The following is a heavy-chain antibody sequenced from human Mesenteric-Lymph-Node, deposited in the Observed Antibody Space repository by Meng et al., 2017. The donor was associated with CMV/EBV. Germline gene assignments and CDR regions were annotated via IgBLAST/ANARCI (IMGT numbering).Heavy chain of an antibody. Sequence: VSRDFISSGDAYWSWIRQPPGKGLEWIGYIYESGSTSYNPSLESRVTISVDTSKNQFSLKVMSVTAADTAVYYCAREGTNSYYFDYWGQGTLVTVSS. J-gene: IGHJ4*02. D-gene: IGHD1-14*01. CDR2: IYESGST. CDR1: RDFISSGDAY. V-gene: IGHV4-30-4*01. CDR3: AREGTNSYYFDY.